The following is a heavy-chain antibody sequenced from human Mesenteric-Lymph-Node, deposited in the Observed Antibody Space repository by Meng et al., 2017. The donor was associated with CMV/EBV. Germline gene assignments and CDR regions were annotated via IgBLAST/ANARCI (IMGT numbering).Heavy chain of an antibody. CDR3: ARVSCSSTSCYFPAAFDY. CDR1: GFTFSSYE. J-gene: IGHJ4*02. D-gene: IGHD2-2*01. CDR2: ISSSGSTI. Sequence: GGSLRLSCAASGFTFSSYEMNWVRQAPGKGLEWVSYISSSGSTIYYADSVKGRFSISRDNAKNSLYLQMNSLRAEDTAVYYCARVSCSSTSCYFPAAFDYWGQGTLVTVS. V-gene: IGHV3-48*03.